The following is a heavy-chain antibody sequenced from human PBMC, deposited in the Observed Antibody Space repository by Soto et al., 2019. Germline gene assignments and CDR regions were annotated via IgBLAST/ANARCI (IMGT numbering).Heavy chain of an antibody. J-gene: IGHJ6*02. CDR1: GYTFTSYY. V-gene: IGHV1-46*01. Sequence: GASVKVCCKASGYTFTSYYMHWVRQAPGQGLEWMGIINPSGGSTSYAQKFQGRVTMTRDTSTSTVYMELSSLRSEDTAVYYCARGSYCSSTSCPDYYGMDVWGQGTTVTVSS. CDR3: ARGSYCSSTSCPDYYGMDV. CDR2: INPSGGST. D-gene: IGHD2-2*01.